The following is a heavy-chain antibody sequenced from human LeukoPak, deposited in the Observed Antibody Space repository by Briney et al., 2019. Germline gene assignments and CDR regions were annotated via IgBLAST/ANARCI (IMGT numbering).Heavy chain of an antibody. CDR3: ARSRATLDY. CDR1: GGSFSGYY. V-gene: IGHV4-34*01. Sequence: KPSETLSLTCAVYGGSFSGYYWSWIRQPPGKGLEWIGEINHSGSTNYNPSLKSRVTISVDTSKNQFSLKLSSVTAADTAVYYCARSRATLDYWGQGTLVTVSS. D-gene: IGHD1-26*01. J-gene: IGHJ4*02. CDR2: INHSGST.